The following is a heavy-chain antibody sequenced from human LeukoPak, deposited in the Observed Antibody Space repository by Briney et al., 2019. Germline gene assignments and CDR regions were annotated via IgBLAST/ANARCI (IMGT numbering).Heavy chain of an antibody. D-gene: IGHD2-21*01. CDR3: PRVAGNCGGDCYRLVY. J-gene: IGHJ4*02. Sequence: SVKVSFKRCGYTFTTYDSHWLRQASSQGVEWMALINPNSCNKGYAQKFQGGATITRKSPIHAAYISLNRLTSKDTPGRLCPRVAGNCGGDCYRLVYWGQGTLVTVAS. CDR2: INPNSCNK. V-gene: IGHV1-8*01. CDR1: GYTFTTYD.